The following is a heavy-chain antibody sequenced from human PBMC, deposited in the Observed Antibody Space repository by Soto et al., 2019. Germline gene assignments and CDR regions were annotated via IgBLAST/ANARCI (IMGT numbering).Heavy chain of an antibody. CDR1: GDSIRNYY. V-gene: IGHV4-59*01. Sequence: QVKLQESGPRLVNPSETLSLTCTVFGDSIRNYYWSWIRQPPGKDREWMGYIYSSGTTTYNPALRSRVTISIDRSQNQFSLELTSVTAADTAVYFCARDLRGAGTSGYYGMDVWGQGTTVSVSS. J-gene: IGHJ6*02. D-gene: IGHD6-19*01. CDR3: ARDLRGAGTSGYYGMDV. CDR2: IYSSGTT.